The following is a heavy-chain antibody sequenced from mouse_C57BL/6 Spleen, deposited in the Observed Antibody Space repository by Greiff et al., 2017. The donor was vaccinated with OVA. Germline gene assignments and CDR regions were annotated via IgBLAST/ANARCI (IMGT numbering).Heavy chain of an antibody. CDR2: INPNNGGT. J-gene: IGHJ1*03. CDR1: GYTFTDYY. Sequence: EVQLQQSGPELVKPGASVKISCKASGYTFTDYYMNWVKQSHGKSLEWIGDINPNNGGTSYNQKFKGKATLTVDKSSSTAYMELRSLTSEDSAVYYCARSSYSKGYFDVWGTGTTVTGSS. CDR3: ARSSYSKGYFDV. D-gene: IGHD2-5*01. V-gene: IGHV1-26*01.